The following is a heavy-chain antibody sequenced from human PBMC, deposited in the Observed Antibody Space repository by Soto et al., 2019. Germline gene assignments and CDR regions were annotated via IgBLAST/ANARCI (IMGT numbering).Heavy chain of an antibody. CDR2: FDPEDGET. CDR3: ATGFLGVAYGSGSYSWFDP. Sequence: ASVKVSCKVSGYTLTELSMHWVRQAPGKGLEWMGGFDPEDGETIYAQKFQGRVTMTEDTSTDTAYMELSSLRSEDTAVYYCATGFLGVAYGSGSYSWFDPWGQGTLVTVSS. CDR1: GYTLTELS. J-gene: IGHJ5*02. V-gene: IGHV1-24*01. D-gene: IGHD3-10*01.